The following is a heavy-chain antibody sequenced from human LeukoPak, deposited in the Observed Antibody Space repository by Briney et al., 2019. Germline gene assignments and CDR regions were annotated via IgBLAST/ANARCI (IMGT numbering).Heavy chain of an antibody. Sequence: PGGSLRLSCAASGFTFSSYAMSWVRQAPGKGLEWVSAISGSGGSTYYADSVKGRFTISRDNAKKSLYLQMNGLRAEDTAVFYCARDDSGSYPNYFENWGQGTLVTVSS. CDR1: GFTFSSYA. CDR3: ARDDSGSYPNYFEN. CDR2: ISGSGGST. V-gene: IGHV3-23*01. J-gene: IGHJ4*02. D-gene: IGHD1-26*01.